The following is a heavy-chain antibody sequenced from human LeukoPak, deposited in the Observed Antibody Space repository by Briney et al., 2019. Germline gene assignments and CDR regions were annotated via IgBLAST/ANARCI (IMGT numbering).Heavy chain of an antibody. V-gene: IGHV3-30*03. CDR3: ARSAVEGAFDI. CDR2: ISSDGSNK. D-gene: IGHD5-24*01. Sequence: HPGRSLRLSCAASGFTFSGYGMHWVRQAPGKGLEWVAFISSDGSNKYYAGSVKGRFTISRDNSKNTLYLQMNSLRAEDTAVYYCARSAVEGAFDIWGQGTMVTVPS. J-gene: IGHJ3*02. CDR1: GFTFSGYG.